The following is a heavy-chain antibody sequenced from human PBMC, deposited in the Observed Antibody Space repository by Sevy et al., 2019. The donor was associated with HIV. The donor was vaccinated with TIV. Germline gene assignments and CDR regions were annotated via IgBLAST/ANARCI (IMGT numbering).Heavy chain of an antibody. Sequence: GGSLRLSCATSGFTFGDYAMSWFRQAPGKGLEWVGFIRSKAYGGTTEYAEAVKGRFTISRDDSKSIAYLQMNSLKTEDTGVYYCTRDRGMVRGVIRYNGMDVWGHGSTVTVSS. CDR2: IRSKAYGGTT. J-gene: IGHJ6*02. D-gene: IGHD3-10*01. CDR1: GFTFGDYA. V-gene: IGHV3-49*03. CDR3: TRDRGMVRGVIRYNGMDV.